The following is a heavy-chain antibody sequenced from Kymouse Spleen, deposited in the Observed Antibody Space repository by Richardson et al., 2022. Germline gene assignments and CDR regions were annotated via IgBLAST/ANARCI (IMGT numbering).Heavy chain of an antibody. V-gene: IGHV1-8*01. Sequence: QVQLVQSGAEVKKPGASVKVSCKASGYTFTSYDINWVRQATGQGLEWMGWMNPNSGNTGYAQKFQGRVTMTRNTSISTAYMELSSLRSEDTAVYYCASTYSSGWYYYYYGMDVWGQGTTVTVSS. CDR2: MNPNSGNT. J-gene: IGHJ6*02. D-gene: IGHD6-19*01. CDR3: ASTYSSGWYYYYYGMDV. CDR1: GYTFTSYD.